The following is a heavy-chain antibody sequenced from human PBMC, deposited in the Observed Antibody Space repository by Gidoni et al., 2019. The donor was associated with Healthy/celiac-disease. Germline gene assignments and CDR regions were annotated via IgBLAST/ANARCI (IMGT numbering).Heavy chain of an antibody. Sequence: QVQLVQSGAEVKKPGSSVKVSCKASGGTFSRYAISWVRQAPGQGLEWMGRIIPILGIANYAQKFQGRVTITADKSTNTAYMELSSLRSEDTAVYYCARVPYYYGSGSYLDVWGQGTTVTVSS. V-gene: IGHV1-69*04. CDR2: IIPILGIA. J-gene: IGHJ6*02. CDR3: ARVPYYYGSGSYLDV. CDR1: GGTFSRYA. D-gene: IGHD3-10*01.